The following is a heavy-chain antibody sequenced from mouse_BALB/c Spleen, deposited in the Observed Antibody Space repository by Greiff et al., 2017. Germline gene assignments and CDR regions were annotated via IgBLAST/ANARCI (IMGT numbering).Heavy chain of an antibody. V-gene: IGHV2-6-4*01. D-gene: IGHD1-1*01. CDR3: ARNAIYYYGSSSAMDY. J-gene: IGHJ4*01. CDR2: IWGGGST. CDR1: GFSLSRYS. Sequence: QVQLKESGPGLVAPSQSLSITCTVSGFSLSRYSVHWVRQPPGKGLEWLGMIWGGGSTDYNSAHKSRLSISKDNSKSQVFFKMNSLQTDDTAMYYCARNAIYYYGSSSAMDYWGQGTSVTVSS.